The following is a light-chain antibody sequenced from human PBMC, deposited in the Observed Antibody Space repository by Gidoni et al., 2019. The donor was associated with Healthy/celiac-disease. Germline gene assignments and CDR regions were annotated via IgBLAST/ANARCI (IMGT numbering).Light chain of an antibody. CDR1: SSDVGGYNY. J-gene: IGLJ1*01. V-gene: IGLV2-14*01. CDR3: SSYTSSSTYV. Sequence: QAALTQSASVAALPGQSTTISCTGTSSDVGGYNYVYWYQQHPGKAPNLMIYEVSNRPSGVSNRFSGSKSGNTASLTISGLQAEDAADYYCSSYTSSSTYVFGTGTKVTVL. CDR2: EVS.